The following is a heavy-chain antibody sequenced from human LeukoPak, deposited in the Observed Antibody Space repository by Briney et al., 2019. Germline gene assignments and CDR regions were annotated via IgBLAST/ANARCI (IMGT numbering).Heavy chain of an antibody. CDR2: ISYSGRT. D-gene: IGHD4-23*01. V-gene: IGHV4-59*08. CDR3: ARFDYGGNWNFDY. Sequence: PSETLSLTCTVSGGSISSYYWSWIRQPPGKGLEWIGYISYSGRTNYNPSLKSRVTMSVDTSKNQFSLKLSSVTAADTAVYYCARFDYGGNWNFDYWGQGTLVTVSS. J-gene: IGHJ4*02. CDR1: GGSISSYY.